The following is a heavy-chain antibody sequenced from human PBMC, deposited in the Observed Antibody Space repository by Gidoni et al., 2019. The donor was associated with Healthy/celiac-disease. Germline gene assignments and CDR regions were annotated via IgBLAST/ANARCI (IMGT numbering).Heavy chain of an antibody. Sequence: EVQRVESGGGVVQPGGSVRRACAAAGCTVSSYARSWVRQAPGKGLEVVSALSGRGCSTYYADSVQGRFTISRDNSKNTLYLQMNSLRAEDTAVYYCAKLGSRVVVIAYYFDYWGQGTLVTVSS. CDR3: AKLGSRVVVIAYYFDY. CDR1: GCTVSSYA. V-gene: IGHV3-23*04. CDR2: LSGRGCST. D-gene: IGHD3-22*01. J-gene: IGHJ4*02.